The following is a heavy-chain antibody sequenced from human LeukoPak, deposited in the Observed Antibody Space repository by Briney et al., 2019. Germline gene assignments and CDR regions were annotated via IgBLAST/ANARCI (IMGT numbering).Heavy chain of an antibody. CDR1: GFTFSSYG. CDR2: ISYDGSNK. Sequence: GGSLRLSCAAPGFTFSSYGMHWVRQAPGKGLEWVAVISYDGSNKYYADSVKGRFTISRDNAKNSLYLQMNSLRAEDTAVYYCARDFGFSGFWFGELDDYWGQGTLVTVSS. D-gene: IGHD3-10*01. J-gene: IGHJ4*02. V-gene: IGHV3-30*03. CDR3: ARDFGFSGFWFGELDDY.